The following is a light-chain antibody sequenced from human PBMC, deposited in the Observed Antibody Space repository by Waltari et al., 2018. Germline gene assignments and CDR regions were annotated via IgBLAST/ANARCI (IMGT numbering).Light chain of an antibody. Sequence: QSVLTQPPSASATPGQRATISCSGRSANIGSSYAYCYQHPPGTAPKLVIYRNHQRPSGGPDRFAGSKSGTSASLAISGLRSEDEADYYCATWDDSLSGYVFGTGTKVTVL. CDR2: RNH. CDR3: ATWDDSLSGYV. J-gene: IGLJ1*01. V-gene: IGLV1-47*01. CDR1: SANIGSSY.